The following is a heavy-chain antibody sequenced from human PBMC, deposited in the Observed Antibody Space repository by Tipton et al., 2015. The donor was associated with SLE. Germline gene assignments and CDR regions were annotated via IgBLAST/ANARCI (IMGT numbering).Heavy chain of an antibody. V-gene: IGHV4-59*01. CDR1: GGSISSYY. CDR2: IYYSGST. D-gene: IGHD4-17*01. Sequence: TLSLTCTVSGGSISSYYWSWIRQPPGKGLEWIGYIYYSGSTNYNPSLKSRVTISVDTSKNQFSLKLSSVTAADTAVYYCARDLRFGNGLRLLTGYGMDIWGQGTTVTVS. J-gene: IGHJ6*02. CDR3: ARDLRFGNGLRLLTGYGMDI.